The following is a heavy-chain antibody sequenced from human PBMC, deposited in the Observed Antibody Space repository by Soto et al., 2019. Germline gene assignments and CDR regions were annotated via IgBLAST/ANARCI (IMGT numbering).Heavy chain of an antibody. CDR3: ARSYYSSSWYEGYYFDY. V-gene: IGHV3-7*03. J-gene: IGHJ4*02. D-gene: IGHD6-13*01. CDR2: IKQDGSEK. CDR1: GFTFSSYW. Sequence: EVQLVESGGGLVQPGGSLRLSCAASGFTFSSYWMSWVRQAPGKGLEWVANIKQDGSEKYYVDSVKGRFTISRDNAKNSLYLQMNSQRAEDTAVYYCARSYYSSSWYEGYYFDYWGQGTLVTVSS.